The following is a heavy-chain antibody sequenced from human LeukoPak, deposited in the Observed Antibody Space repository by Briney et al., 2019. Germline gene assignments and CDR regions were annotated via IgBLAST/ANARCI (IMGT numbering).Heavy chain of an antibody. CDR3: ASEGEYGSSSWFLFDY. CDR1: GFTFSSDS. J-gene: IGHJ4*02. Sequence: GGSLRLSCAVSGFTFSSDSMNWVRQAPGKGLEWVSYISGRNSIIYYADSVKGRFTISRDNSKNTLYLQMNSLRAEDTAVYYCASEGEYGSSSWFLFDYWGQGTLVTVSS. V-gene: IGHV3-48*01. D-gene: IGHD6-13*01. CDR2: ISGRNSII.